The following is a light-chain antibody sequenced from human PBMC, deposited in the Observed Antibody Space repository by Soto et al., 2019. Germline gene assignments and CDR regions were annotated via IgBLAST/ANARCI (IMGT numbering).Light chain of an antibody. V-gene: IGLV2-23*01. CDR1: SSDVGSYNL. CDR2: EGG. CDR3: CSFAGGSTYV. J-gene: IGLJ1*01. Sequence: SALAQPASLPGSPGQSITLSCTGTSSDVGSYNLVSWYQQHPGKAPKLMISEGGKRPSGVSNRFSGSKSGNTASLTISGLQAEDEADYYCCSFAGGSTYVFGTGTKVTVL.